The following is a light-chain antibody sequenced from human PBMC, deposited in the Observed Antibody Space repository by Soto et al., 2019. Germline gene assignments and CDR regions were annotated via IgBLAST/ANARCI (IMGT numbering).Light chain of an antibody. V-gene: IGKV3-20*01. CDR2: GAS. J-gene: IGKJ4*02. Sequence: EIVLTQSPGTLSLSPGERATLSCRASQSVSSSYLAWYQQKPGQSPRLLIYGASSRATGIPDRFSGSGSGTDFTLTISRLEPEVFGVYYCQQYGSSPRLTFGGGTKVEIK. CDR1: QSVSSSY. CDR3: QQYGSSPRLT.